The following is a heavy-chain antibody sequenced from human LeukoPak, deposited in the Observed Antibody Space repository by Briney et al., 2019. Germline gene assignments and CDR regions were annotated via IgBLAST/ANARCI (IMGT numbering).Heavy chain of an antibody. J-gene: IGHJ4*02. V-gene: IGHV4-34*01. Sequence: SETLSLTCAVYGGSFRGYYWSWIRQPPGKGLEWIGEINHSGSTNYNPSLKSRVTISVDTSKNQFSLKLSSVTAADTAVYYCARGDLRSGYGSWGQGALVTVSS. CDR1: GGSFRGYY. D-gene: IGHD5-12*01. CDR3: ARGDLRSGYGS. CDR2: INHSGST.